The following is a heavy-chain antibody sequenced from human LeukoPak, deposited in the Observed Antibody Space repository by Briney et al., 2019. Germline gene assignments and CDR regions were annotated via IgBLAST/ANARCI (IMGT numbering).Heavy chain of an antibody. Sequence: RASVKVSRKSSGYTFTSYDINWVRQPTGQGLEWMGWMNPNSGNTGYAQKFQGRVTMTRNTSISTAYMELSSLSSEDTAVYYCARGGYSSSWSHWYFDLWGRGTLVTVSS. J-gene: IGHJ2*01. D-gene: IGHD6-13*01. CDR2: MNPNSGNT. CDR3: ARGGYSSSWSHWYFDL. V-gene: IGHV1-8*01. CDR1: GYTFTSYD.